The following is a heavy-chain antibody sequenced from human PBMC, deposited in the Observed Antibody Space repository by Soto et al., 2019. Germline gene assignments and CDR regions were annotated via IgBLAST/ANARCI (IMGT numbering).Heavy chain of an antibody. D-gene: IGHD6-19*01. CDR2: ISGSGGST. CDR1: GFTFSSYA. Sequence: GGSLRLSCAASGFTFSSYAMSWVRQAPGKGLEWVSAISGSGGSTYYADSVKGRFTISRDNSKNTLYLQMNSLRAEDTAVYYCAKDRYSSGWYINSADAFDIWGQGTMVTVSS. V-gene: IGHV3-23*01. J-gene: IGHJ3*02. CDR3: AKDRYSSGWYINSADAFDI.